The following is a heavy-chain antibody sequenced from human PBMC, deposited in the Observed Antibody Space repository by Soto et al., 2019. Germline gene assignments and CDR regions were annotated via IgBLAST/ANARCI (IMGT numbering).Heavy chain of an antibody. CDR3: ARHIPPLVRGIEYSSSWAWFDP. Sequence: PSETLSVTCTPAGGTISRYYLSWIRKTTGKGLEWIGYIYYSGSTNYNPSLKSRVTISVDTSKHQFSLKLSSVTAADTAVYYCARHIPPLVRGIEYSSSWAWFDPWGQGTLVTVSS. V-gene: IGHV4-59*08. CDR1: GGTISRYY. D-gene: IGHD6-6*01. J-gene: IGHJ5*02. CDR2: IYYSGST.